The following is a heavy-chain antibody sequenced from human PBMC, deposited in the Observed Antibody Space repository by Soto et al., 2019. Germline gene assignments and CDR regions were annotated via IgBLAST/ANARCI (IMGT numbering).Heavy chain of an antibody. CDR2: IIPIFGTA. CDR3: ARAGEGSQGRGLDY. CDR1: GYTFTSYG. Sequence: QVQLVQSGAEVKKPGASVKVSCKASGYTFTSYGISWVRQAPGQGLEWMGGIIPIFGTANYAQKFQGRVTITADKSTSTAYMELSSLRSEDTAVYYCARAGEGSQGRGLDYWGQGTLVTVSS. V-gene: IGHV1-69*06. J-gene: IGHJ4*02. D-gene: IGHD3-10*01.